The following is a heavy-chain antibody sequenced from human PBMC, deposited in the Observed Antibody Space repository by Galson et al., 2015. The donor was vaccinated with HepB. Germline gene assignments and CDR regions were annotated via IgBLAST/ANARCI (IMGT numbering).Heavy chain of an antibody. J-gene: IGHJ4*02. CDR1: GFTLNDHY. D-gene: IGHD3-9*01. V-gene: IGHV3-72*01. CDR3: VRLTGTAFDY. CDR2: ARYKANGYTT. Sequence: SLRLSCAASGFTLNDHYMEWVRQAPGKGLEWVGRARYKANGYTTEYAASVKGRFIISRDDSKNSLYLQLNSLKTEDTAVYYCVRLTGTAFDYWGQGTLVTVSS.